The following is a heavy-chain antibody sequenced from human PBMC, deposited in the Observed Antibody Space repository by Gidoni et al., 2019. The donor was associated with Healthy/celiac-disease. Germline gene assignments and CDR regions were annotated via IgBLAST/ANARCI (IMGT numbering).Heavy chain of an antibody. CDR3: ARRYNLADNVVVTPLPEYYFDY. CDR1: GYTFTSYY. V-gene: IGHV1-46*01. D-gene: IGHD2-21*02. CDR2: INPSGGST. Sequence: QVQLVQSGAEVKKPGASVKVSCKASGYTFTSYYMHWVRQAPGQGLEWMGIINPSGGSTSYAQKFQGRVTMTRDTSTSTVYMELSSLRSEDTAVYYCARRYNLADNVVVTPLPEYYFDYWGQGTLVTVSS. J-gene: IGHJ4*02.